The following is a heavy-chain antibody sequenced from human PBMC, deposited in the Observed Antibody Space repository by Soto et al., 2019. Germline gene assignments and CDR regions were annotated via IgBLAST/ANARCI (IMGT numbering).Heavy chain of an antibody. CDR1: GGSISSGGYY. Sequence: SETLSLTCTVSGGSISSGGYYWSWIRQHPGKGLEWIGYIYYSGSTYYNPSLKSRVTISVDTSKNQFSLKLSSVTAADTAVYYCARDSRTYLGYCSSTSCSRFDPWGQGTLVTVS. CDR3: ARDSRTYLGYCSSTSCSRFDP. D-gene: IGHD2-2*01. V-gene: IGHV4-31*03. CDR2: IYYSGST. J-gene: IGHJ5*02.